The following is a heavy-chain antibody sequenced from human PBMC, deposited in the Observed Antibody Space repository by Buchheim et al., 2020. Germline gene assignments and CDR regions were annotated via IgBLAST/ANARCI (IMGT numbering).Heavy chain of an antibody. V-gene: IGHV3-33*01. CDR2: IWYDGSNK. CDR3: AGEKWSGGSGYLDY. J-gene: IGHJ4*02. CDR1: GFTFSNYG. Sequence: QVQLVESGGGVVQPGRSLRLSCAASGFTFSNYGMHWVRQAPGKGLEWVAVIWYDGSNKYYADSVQGRFTISRDNSKTTSVLQMNRLRAEDTAVYYCAGEKWSGGSGYLDYWGQGTL. D-gene: IGHD3-22*01.